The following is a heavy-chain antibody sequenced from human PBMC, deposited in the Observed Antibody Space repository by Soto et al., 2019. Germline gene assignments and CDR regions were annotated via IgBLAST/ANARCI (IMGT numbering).Heavy chain of an antibody. V-gene: IGHV3-30-3*01. CDR1: GFTFSSYA. CDR3: ARGSGPDAMLPIDY. J-gene: IGHJ4*02. D-gene: IGHD2-2*01. Sequence: QVQLVESGGVVVQPGRSLRLSCADSGFTFSSYAMHWVLQAPGKGLEWVAVISYDGSNKYYAYSVKGRFTISRDYSKNTLYLQMNSLIAEDTAVYYCARGSGPDAMLPIDYRGQGTMVTVSS. CDR2: ISYDGSNK.